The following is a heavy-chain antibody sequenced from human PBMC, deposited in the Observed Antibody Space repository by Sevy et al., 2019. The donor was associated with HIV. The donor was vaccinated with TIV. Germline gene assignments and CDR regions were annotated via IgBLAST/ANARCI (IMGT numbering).Heavy chain of an antibody. V-gene: IGHV1-24*01. CDR3: TTGTPLCMSTTCYTHFDY. J-gene: IGHJ4*02. CDR1: GYTLTELS. D-gene: IGHD2-2*02. CDR2: FDPEDGET. Sequence: ASVKVSCKVSGYTLTELSIHWVRQAPGKGLEWMGGFDPEDGETIYAQKFQGRVTMTEDTSTDKAYMELSRLRSEDTAVYYCTTGTPLCMSTTCYTHFDYWGQGTLVTVSS.